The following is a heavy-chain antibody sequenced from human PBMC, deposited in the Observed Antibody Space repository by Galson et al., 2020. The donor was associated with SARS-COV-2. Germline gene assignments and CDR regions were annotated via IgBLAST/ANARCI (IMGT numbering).Heavy chain of an antibody. V-gene: IGHV3-73*01. CDR2: IRSKANSYAT. J-gene: IGHJ4*02. CDR3: TRGYYDSSGYYYVLDY. CDR1: GFTFSGSA. D-gene: IGHD3-22*01. Sequence: GESLKISCAASGFTFSGSAMHWVRQASGKGLEWVGRIRSKANSYATAYAASVKGRFTISRDDSKNTAYLQMNNLKTEDTAVYYCTRGYYDSSGYYYVLDYWGQGTLSPSPQ.